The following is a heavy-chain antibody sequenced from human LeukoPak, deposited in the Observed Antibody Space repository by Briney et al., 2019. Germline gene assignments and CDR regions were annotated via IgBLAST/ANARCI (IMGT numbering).Heavy chain of an antibody. CDR1: GYIFTGNN. J-gene: IGHJ5*02. CDR2: INPNGGP. CDR3: ARGVGSSWLDP. V-gene: IGHV1-2*02. Sequence: ASVKVSCKAFGYIFTGNNIYWVRQAPGQGLEWMGWINPNGGPIYAQKFQGRVTMTRDTSITTAYMEMSGLISDDTAMYFCARGVGSSWLDPWGQGTLVTVSS. D-gene: IGHD1-26*01.